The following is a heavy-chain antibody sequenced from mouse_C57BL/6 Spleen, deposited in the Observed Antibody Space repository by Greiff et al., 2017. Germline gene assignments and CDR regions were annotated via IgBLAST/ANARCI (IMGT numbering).Heavy chain of an antibody. Sequence: QVQLQQPGAELVRPGSSVKLSCKASGYTFTSYWMHWVKQRPIQGLEWIGNIDPSDSGTHYNQKFKDKATFTVDKSSSTAYMQLSSLSSEDAAVYYCGGGRYDSSYDYAMDYWGQGTSVTVSS. CDR3: GGGRYDSSYDYAMDY. J-gene: IGHJ4*01. V-gene: IGHV1-52*01. CDR1: GYTFTSYW. D-gene: IGHD1-1*01. CDR2: IDPSDSGT.